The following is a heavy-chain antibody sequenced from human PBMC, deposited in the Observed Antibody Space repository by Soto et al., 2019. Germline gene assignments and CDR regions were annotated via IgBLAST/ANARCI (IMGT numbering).Heavy chain of an antibody. CDR2: IYYSGST. Sequence: TXXLTCTVSGGSISSYYWTWIRQPRGKGLEWIGYIYYSGSTNYNPSLKSRVTISVDTSKNQFSLKLSSVTAADTAVYYCAREEKYYYDSSGYFDYWGQGTLVTVSS. J-gene: IGHJ4*02. CDR1: GGSISSYY. D-gene: IGHD3-22*01. V-gene: IGHV4-59*01. CDR3: AREEKYYYDSSGYFDY.